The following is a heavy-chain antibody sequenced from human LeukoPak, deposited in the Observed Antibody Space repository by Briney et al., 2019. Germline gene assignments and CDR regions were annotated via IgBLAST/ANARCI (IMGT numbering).Heavy chain of an antibody. Sequence: GGSLRLSCVVSGFTFSTYNINWVRQAPGKGLEWVSYISGSGSTIYYADSVKGRFTISRDNAKNSLYLQMNSLRAEDTAVYYCARGGITMIVVARDDAFDIWGQGTMVTVSS. J-gene: IGHJ3*02. D-gene: IGHD3-22*01. CDR1: GFTFSTYN. CDR3: ARGGITMIVVARDDAFDI. V-gene: IGHV3-48*04. CDR2: ISGSGSTI.